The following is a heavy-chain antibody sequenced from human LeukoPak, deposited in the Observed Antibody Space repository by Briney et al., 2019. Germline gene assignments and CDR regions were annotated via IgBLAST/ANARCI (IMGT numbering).Heavy chain of an antibody. J-gene: IGHJ4*02. D-gene: IGHD2-15*01. CDR1: GFTFSSYD. CDR3: AKEHPMVGRTYYFDY. Sequence: GRSLRLSCAASGFTFSSYDMHWVRQAPGKGLEWVAVISYDGSNKYYADSVKGRFTISRDNSKNTLYLQMNSLRAEDTAVYYCAKEHPMVGRTYYFDYWGQGTLVTVSS. CDR2: ISYDGSNK. V-gene: IGHV3-30*18.